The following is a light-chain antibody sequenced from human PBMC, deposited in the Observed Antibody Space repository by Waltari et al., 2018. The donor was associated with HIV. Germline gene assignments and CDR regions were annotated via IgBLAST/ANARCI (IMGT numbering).Light chain of an antibody. CDR1: RTDVGRYDY. Sequence: QSALTQPASVSGSPGQSITLPCTGTRTDVGRYDYVPWYQHHPGKAPKLVIYEVTNRPSGISNRFSGSKSGNTASLTISGLQAEDEADYYCSSYVVNSTPYVFGSGTKVTVL. CDR2: EVT. V-gene: IGLV2-14*01. J-gene: IGLJ1*01. CDR3: SSYVVNSTPYV.